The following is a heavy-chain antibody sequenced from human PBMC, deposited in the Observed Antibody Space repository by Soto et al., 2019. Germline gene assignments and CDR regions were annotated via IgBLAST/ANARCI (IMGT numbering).Heavy chain of an antibody. D-gene: IGHD1-26*01. J-gene: IGHJ6*02. CDR1: GYTFTSYG. Sequence: QVQLVQSGAEVKKPGASVKVSCKAYGYTFTSYGISWVRQAPGQGLAWMGWISAYNGNTNYAQKLQGRDTMTTDTSTSTAYMELRSLRSDDTAVYYCAGDKRGRYHSYYYYYGMDVWGQGTTVTVSS. V-gene: IGHV1-18*01. CDR3: AGDKRGRYHSYYYYYGMDV. CDR2: ISAYNGNT.